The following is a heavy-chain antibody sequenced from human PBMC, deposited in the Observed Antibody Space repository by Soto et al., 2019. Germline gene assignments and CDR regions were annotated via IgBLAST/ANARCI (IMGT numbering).Heavy chain of an antibody. CDR1: GVTFSTNS. Sequence: PWGSLILSCASSGVTFSTNSMHWVRQAPGKGLEWVAVISNDGTIKHYADSVKGRFTISRDNTRSTLFLEMNSLRAEDTAVYYCARVGRDNNYWCYFDYLGQGTLVTGSS. CDR3: ARVGRDNNYWCYFDY. V-gene: IGHV3-30-3*01. CDR2: ISNDGTIK. J-gene: IGHJ4*02. D-gene: IGHD4-4*01.